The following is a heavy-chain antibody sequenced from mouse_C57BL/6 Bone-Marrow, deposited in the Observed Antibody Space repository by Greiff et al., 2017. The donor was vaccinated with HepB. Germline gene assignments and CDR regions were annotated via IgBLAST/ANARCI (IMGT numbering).Heavy chain of an antibody. Sequence: VKLVESGPGILQPSQTLSLTCSFSGFSLSTFGMGVGWIRQPSGKGLEWLAHIWWDDDKYYNPALKSRLTISKDTSKTQVFLKIANVDTADTATYYCARRTLYYGSSYDYAMDYWGQGTSVTVSS. CDR3: ARRTLYYGSSYDYAMDY. J-gene: IGHJ4*01. V-gene: IGHV8-8*01. D-gene: IGHD1-1*01. CDR2: IWWDDDK. CDR1: GFSLSTFGMG.